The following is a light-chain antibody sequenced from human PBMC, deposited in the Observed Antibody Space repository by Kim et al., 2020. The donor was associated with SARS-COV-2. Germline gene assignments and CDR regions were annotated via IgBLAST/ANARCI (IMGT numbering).Light chain of an antibody. CDR3: QQYTDWPPYT. J-gene: IGKJ2*01. CDR1: QTINPK. V-gene: IGKV3-15*01. Sequence: DGPTLPCTASQTINPKFAWYQQKPGQAPRLLMHDASARARGVPAKFSGSGSGTEFSLTISSLQSEDFAIYYCQQYTDWPPYTFGQGTKLELK. CDR2: DAS.